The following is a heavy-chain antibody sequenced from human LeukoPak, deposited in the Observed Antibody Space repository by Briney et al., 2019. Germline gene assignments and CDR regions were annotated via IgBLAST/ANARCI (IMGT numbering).Heavy chain of an antibody. J-gene: IGHJ6*03. CDR2: IIPIFGTA. CDR3: ARDRRSRYYYYMDV. CDR1: GGTFSSYA. V-gene: IGHV1-69*05. Sequence: SVKVSCKASGGTFSSYAISWVRQAPGQGLEGMGGIIPIFGTANYAQKFQGRVTITTDESTSTAYMELSSLRSEDTAVYYCARDRRSRYYYYMDVWGKGTTVTVSS.